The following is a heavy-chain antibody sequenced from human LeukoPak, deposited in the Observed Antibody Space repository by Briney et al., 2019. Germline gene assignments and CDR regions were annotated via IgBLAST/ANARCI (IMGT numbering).Heavy chain of an antibody. V-gene: IGHV1-18*01. CDR1: GYTFTNYG. CDR3: ARITYDFWSGYYMPDDP. D-gene: IGHD3-3*01. CDR2: ISIHNGNT. Sequence: ASVKVSCKASGYTFTNYGISWVRQAPGQGLEWMGWISIHNGNTDYAQKLRGRVTMTTDTSTSTAYMELRSLRSDDTAVYYCARITYDFWSGYYMPDDPWGQGTLVTVSS. J-gene: IGHJ5*02.